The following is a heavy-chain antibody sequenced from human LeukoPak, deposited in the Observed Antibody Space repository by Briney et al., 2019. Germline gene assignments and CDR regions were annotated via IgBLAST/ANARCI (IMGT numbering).Heavy chain of an antibody. Sequence: GGSLRLSCAASGFTFISYAMTWVRQAPGKGLVWVSTISNGDGRTYYADSVKGRFTISRDNSKNTLYLQMSSLRAEDTAVYYCAKDPCSSTSCYSFDYWGQGTLVTVSS. CDR2: ISNGDGRT. CDR3: AKDPCSSTSCYSFDY. V-gene: IGHV3-23*01. D-gene: IGHD2-2*01. CDR1: GFTFISYA. J-gene: IGHJ4*02.